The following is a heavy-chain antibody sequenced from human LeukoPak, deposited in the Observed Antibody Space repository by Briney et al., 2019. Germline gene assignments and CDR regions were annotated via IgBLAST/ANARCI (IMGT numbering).Heavy chain of an antibody. Sequence: ASVKVSCKVSGYTLTELSMHWVRQAPGKGLEWMGGFDPEDGETIYAQKFQGRVTMTEDTSTDTAYMELSSLRSEDTAVYYCARDYYDSSGSLFDYWGQGTLVTVSS. CDR1: GYTLTELS. D-gene: IGHD3-22*01. CDR3: ARDYYDSSGSLFDY. J-gene: IGHJ4*02. CDR2: FDPEDGET. V-gene: IGHV1-24*01.